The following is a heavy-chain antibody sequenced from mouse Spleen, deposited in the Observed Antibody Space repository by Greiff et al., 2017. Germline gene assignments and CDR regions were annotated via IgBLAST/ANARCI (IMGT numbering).Heavy chain of an antibody. CDR3: ARYMIHYAMDY. CDR2: IRNKANGYTT. J-gene: IGHJ4*01. CDR1: GFTFTDYY. V-gene: IGHV7-3*01. Sequence: EVKLVESGGGLVQPGGSLSLSCAASGFTFTDYYMSWVRQPPGKALEWLGFIRNKANGYTTEYSASVKGRFTISRDNSQSILYLQMNALRAEDSATYYCARYMIHYAMDYWGQGTSVTVSS.